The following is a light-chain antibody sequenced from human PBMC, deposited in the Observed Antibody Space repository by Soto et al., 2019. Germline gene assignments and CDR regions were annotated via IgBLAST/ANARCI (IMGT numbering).Light chain of an antibody. CDR3: HQYNKWPRT. CDR1: QSVTTN. Sequence: EIVMTQSPGTLSVSPVERGTLSCRASQSVTTNLAWYQQKPGKAPRLLLYGASTRATGLPARFSGSGSGTEFTLTISSLHSEDFAVYYCHQYNKWPRTFGQGTKVDI. V-gene: IGKV3-15*01. J-gene: IGKJ1*01. CDR2: GAS.